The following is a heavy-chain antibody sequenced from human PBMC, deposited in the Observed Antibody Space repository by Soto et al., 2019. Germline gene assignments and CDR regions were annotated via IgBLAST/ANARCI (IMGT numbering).Heavy chain of an antibody. D-gene: IGHD3-3*01. Sequence: GGSLRLSCAASGFTFSSYAMSWVRQAPGKWLEWVSAISGSGGSTYYADSVKGRFTISRDNSKNTLYLQMNSLRAEDTAVYYCAKDSPYDFWSGPYYYYGMDVWGQGXTVTVSS. CDR3: AKDSPYDFWSGPYYYYGMDV. J-gene: IGHJ6*02. CDR2: ISGSGGST. V-gene: IGHV3-23*01. CDR1: GFTFSSYA.